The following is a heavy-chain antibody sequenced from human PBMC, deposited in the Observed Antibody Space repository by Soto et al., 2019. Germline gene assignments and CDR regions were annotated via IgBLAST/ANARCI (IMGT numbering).Heavy chain of an antibody. CDR1: GDSVSSDRYF. Sequence: PSETLSLTCSVSGDSVSSDRYFWTWIRQPPGKGLEWIAYISYTGDTNYNPSLKSRVTLSVDTSRNQFSLTLTSVTAADTAVYFCARIVVGATVDLWGQGARVTGS. D-gene: IGHD1-26*01. J-gene: IGHJ5*02. CDR2: ISYTGDT. V-gene: IGHV4-61*01. CDR3: ARIVVGATVDL.